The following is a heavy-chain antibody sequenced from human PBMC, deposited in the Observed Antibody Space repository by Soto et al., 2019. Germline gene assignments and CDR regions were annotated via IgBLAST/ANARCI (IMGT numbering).Heavy chain of an antibody. CDR3: ARLSVVPAARRWFDP. CDR1: GFTFSSYE. D-gene: IGHD2-2*01. J-gene: IGHJ5*02. Sequence: GGSLRLSCAASGFTFSSYEMNWVRQAPGKGLERVSYISSSGSTIYYAPSVKGRFTISRENAKNALYMQMNSLRAEDMAVYYCARLSVVPAARRWFDPWGQGTLVTVPS. V-gene: IGHV3-48*03. CDR2: ISSSGSTI.